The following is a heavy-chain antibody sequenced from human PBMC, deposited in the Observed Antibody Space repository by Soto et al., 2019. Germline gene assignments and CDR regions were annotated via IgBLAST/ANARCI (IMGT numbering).Heavy chain of an antibody. CDR1: GFTFSSYS. CDR3: ARDPITIFGVVTYFDY. V-gene: IGHV3-21*01. CDR2: ISSSSSYI. J-gene: IGHJ4*02. D-gene: IGHD3-3*01. Sequence: GGSLRLSCAASGFTFSSYSMNWVRQAPGKGLEWVSSISSSSSYIYYADSVKGRFTISRDNAKNSLYLQMNSLRAEDTAVYYCARDPITIFGVVTYFDYWGQGTLVTVSS.